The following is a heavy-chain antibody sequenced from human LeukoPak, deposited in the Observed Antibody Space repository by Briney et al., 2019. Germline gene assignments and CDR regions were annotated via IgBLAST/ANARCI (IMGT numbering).Heavy chain of an antibody. CDR3: VRDLAGPPQEAFDI. J-gene: IGHJ3*02. V-gene: IGHV3-7*01. Sequence: GGSLRLSCAASGFTFSNYWMSWVRQAPGKGLEWVAHINKDGGEKYYVDSVKGRFTISRDNAQNSLYLQMNSLRAEDTAVYYCVRDLAGPPQEAFDIWGQGTVVTVSS. CDR2: INKDGGEK. CDR1: GFTFSNYW.